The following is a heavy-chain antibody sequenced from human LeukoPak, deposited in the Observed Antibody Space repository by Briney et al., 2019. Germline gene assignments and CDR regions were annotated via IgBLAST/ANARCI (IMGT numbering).Heavy chain of an antibody. D-gene: IGHD1-26*01. CDR1: GFTFSSYA. CDR3: AASGSYSYWFDP. J-gene: IGHJ5*02. Sequence: GGSLRLSCAASGFTFSSYAMSWVRQAPGKGLEWVSAISGSGGSTYYADSVKGRFTISRDNSKNTLYLQMNSLRAEDTAVYYCAASGSYSYWFDPWGQGTLVTVSS. V-gene: IGHV3-23*01. CDR2: ISGSGGST.